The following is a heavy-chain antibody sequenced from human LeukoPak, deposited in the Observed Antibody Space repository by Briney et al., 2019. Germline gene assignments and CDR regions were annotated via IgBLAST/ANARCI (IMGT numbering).Heavy chain of an antibody. CDR3: ARAPLRRGYFDY. CDR1: GGSFSGYY. J-gene: IGHJ4*02. Sequence: SETLSLTCAVYGGSFSGYYWSWIRQPPGKGLEWIGYIYYSGSTNYNPSLKSRVTISVDTSKNQFSLKLSSVAAADTAVYYCARAPLRRGYFDYWGQGTLVTVSS. V-gene: IGHV4-59*01. D-gene: IGHD4-17*01. CDR2: IYYSGST.